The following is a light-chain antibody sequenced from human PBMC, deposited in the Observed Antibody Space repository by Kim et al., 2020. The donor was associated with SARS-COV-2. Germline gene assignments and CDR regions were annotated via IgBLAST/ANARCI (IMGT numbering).Light chain of an antibody. V-gene: IGKV3D-20*01. CDR3: KQYGSTPWT. Sequence: EIVFTHSPATLSLSPGEGATLSCGASQSVSSSFLACYQQKPGLAPRLLIYDISNSATGIPDRFSGSGSGTDFTLTISRLEPEDFAMYYCKQYGSTPWTFGQGTKVEIK. CDR2: DIS. CDR1: QSVSSSF. J-gene: IGKJ1*01.